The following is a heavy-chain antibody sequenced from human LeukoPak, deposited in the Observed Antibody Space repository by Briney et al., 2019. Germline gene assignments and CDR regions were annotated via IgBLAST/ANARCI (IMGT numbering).Heavy chain of an antibody. CDR1: GFTFSDYY. V-gene: IGHV3-11*04. CDR3: ARSREGYDFWSGSWGFDP. D-gene: IGHD3-3*01. J-gene: IGHJ5*02. Sequence: GGSLRLSCAASGFTFSDYYMSWIRQAPGKGLEWVSYISSSGSTIYYADSVKGRFTISRDNAKNSLYLQMDSLRAEDTAVYYCARSREGYDFWSGSWGFDPWGQGTLVTVSS. CDR2: ISSSGSTI.